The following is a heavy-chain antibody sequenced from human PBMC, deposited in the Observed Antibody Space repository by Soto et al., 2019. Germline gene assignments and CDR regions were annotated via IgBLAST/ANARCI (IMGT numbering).Heavy chain of an antibody. CDR1: GFTFGDYA. CDR2: IRSKAYGGTT. Sequence: EVQLVESGGGLVQPGRSLRLSCTTSGFTFGDYAMSWFRQAPGKGLEWIGFIRSKAYGGTTEYAASVKGRFTISSDDSKSIAYLQMTSLQTGDTAVYYCTRTSAPYDYILGRYRYFPDYWGQGTLVTVSS. V-gene: IGHV3-49*03. CDR3: TRTSAPYDYILGRYRYFPDY. D-gene: IGHD3-16*02. J-gene: IGHJ4*02.